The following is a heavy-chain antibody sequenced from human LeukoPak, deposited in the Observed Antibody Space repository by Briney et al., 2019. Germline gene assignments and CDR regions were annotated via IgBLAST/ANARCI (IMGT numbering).Heavy chain of an antibody. CDR2: INHSGST. CDR3: ARVMVRGVTNPYNWFDP. J-gene: IGHJ5*02. Sequence: SETLSLTCAVYGGSFSGYYWSWIRQPPGKGLEWIGEINHSGSTNYNPSLKSRVTISVDTSKNQFSLKLSSVTAADMALYYCARVMVRGVTNPYNWFDPWGQGTLVTVSS. D-gene: IGHD3-10*01. V-gene: IGHV4-34*01. CDR1: GGSFSGYY.